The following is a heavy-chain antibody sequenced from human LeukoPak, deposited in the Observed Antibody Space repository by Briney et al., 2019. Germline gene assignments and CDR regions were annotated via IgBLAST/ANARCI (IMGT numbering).Heavy chain of an antibody. D-gene: IGHD3-10*01. Sequence: PSETLSLTCAVYGGSFSGYYWSWIRKPPGKGLEWIGEINHSGSTNYNPSLKSRVTISVDTPKNQFSLKLSSVTAADTAVYYCARVASPLLWFGELLSPNWFDPWGQGTLVTVSS. CDR1: GGSFSGYY. CDR2: INHSGST. J-gene: IGHJ5*02. CDR3: ARVASPLLWFGELLSPNWFDP. V-gene: IGHV4-34*01.